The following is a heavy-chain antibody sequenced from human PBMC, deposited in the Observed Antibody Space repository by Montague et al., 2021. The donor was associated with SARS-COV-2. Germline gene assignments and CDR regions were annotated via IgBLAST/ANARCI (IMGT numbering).Heavy chain of an antibody. CDR3: ARISAWYSSGWSAFDY. CDR2: IXVDYDK. V-gene: IGHV2-70*01. J-gene: IGHJ4*02. D-gene: IGHD6-19*01. Sequence: VKPTQTLTLTCTFSGFSLSTSLMCVSWIRQPPGKSLEWLALIXVDYDKYYSTSLKTRLTISKDTSNNQVVLTMPNMDPVDTATYYCARISAWYSSGWSAFDYWGQGTLVTVSS. CDR1: GFSLSTSLMC.